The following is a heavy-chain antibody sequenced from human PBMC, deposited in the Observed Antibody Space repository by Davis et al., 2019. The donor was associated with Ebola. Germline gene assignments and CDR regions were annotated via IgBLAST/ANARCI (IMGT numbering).Heavy chain of an antibody. Sequence: GGSLRLSCAASGFTFSSYGMHWVRQAPGKGLEWVAVISYDGSNKYYADSVKGRFTISRDNSKNTLYLQMNSLRAEDTAVYYCAKDNGRKGYGDYVAYYYGMDVWGQGTTVTVSS. V-gene: IGHV3-30*18. J-gene: IGHJ6*02. CDR3: AKDNGRKGYGDYVAYYYGMDV. CDR2: ISYDGSNK. D-gene: IGHD4-17*01. CDR1: GFTFSSYG.